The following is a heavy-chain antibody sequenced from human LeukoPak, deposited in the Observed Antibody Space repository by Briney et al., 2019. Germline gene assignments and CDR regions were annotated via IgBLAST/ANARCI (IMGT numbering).Heavy chain of an antibody. CDR2: INHSGST. Sequence: PSETLSLTCAVYGGSFSGYYWSWIRQPPGKGLEWIGEINHSGSTNYNPSLKSRVTISVDTSKNQFSLKLSSVTAADTAVYYCARGVNNWNVDVFDIWGQGTMVTVSS. CDR3: ARGVNNWNVDVFDI. J-gene: IGHJ3*02. V-gene: IGHV4-34*01. D-gene: IGHD1-20*01. CDR1: GGSFSGYY.